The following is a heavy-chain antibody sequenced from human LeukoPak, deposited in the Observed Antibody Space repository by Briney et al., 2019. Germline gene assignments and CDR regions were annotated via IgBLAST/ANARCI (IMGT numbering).Heavy chain of an antibody. CDR3: ARVASDYYDSSGYYRSLKHFDY. CDR2: IYYSGST. J-gene: IGHJ4*02. V-gene: IGHV4-4*02. Sequence: PSETLSLTCAVSGGSISDLKWWSWVRQPPGKGLEWIGSIYYSGSTYYNPSLKSRVTISVDTSKNQFSLKLSSVTAADTAVYYCARVASDYYDSSGYYRSLKHFDYWGQGTLVTVSS. CDR1: GGSISDLKW. D-gene: IGHD3-22*01.